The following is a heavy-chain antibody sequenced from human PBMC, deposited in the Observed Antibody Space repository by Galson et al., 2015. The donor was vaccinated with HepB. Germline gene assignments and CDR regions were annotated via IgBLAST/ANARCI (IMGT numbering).Heavy chain of an antibody. D-gene: IGHD6-13*01. CDR3: AKLEGYSSSSPHFDY. Sequence: SLRLSCAASGFTFSSYAMSWVRQAPGKGLEWVSAISGSGGSTYYADSVKGRFTISRDNSKNTLYLQMNSLRAEDTAVYYCAKLEGYSSSSPHFDYWGQGTLVTVSS. CDR1: GFTFSSYA. J-gene: IGHJ4*02. CDR2: ISGSGGST. V-gene: IGHV3-23*01.